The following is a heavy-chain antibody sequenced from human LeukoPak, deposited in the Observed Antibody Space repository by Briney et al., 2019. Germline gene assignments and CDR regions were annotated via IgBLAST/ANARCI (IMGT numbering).Heavy chain of an antibody. D-gene: IGHD5-24*01. CDR1: GYTFTSYD. CDR3: ARGRRDGYNFLGRSEYYFDY. Sequence: ASVKVSCKASGYTFTSYDINWVRQATGQGLEWMGWMNPNSGNTGYAQKFQGRVSMTRNTSISTAYMELSSLRSEDTAVYYCARGRRDGYNFLGRSEYYFDYWGQGTLVTVSS. V-gene: IGHV1-8*01. CDR2: MNPNSGNT. J-gene: IGHJ4*02.